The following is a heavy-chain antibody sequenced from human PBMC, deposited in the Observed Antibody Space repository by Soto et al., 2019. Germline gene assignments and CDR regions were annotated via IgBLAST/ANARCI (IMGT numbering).Heavy chain of an antibody. Sequence: ASVKVSCKASGYTFTSYGISWVRQAPGQGLEWMGWISAYNGNTNYAQKLQGRVTMTTNTSISTAYMELSSLRSEDTAVYYCARADNYYGSGSYSDYWGQGTLVTVSS. D-gene: IGHD3-10*01. CDR1: GYTFTSYG. CDR2: ISAYNGNT. J-gene: IGHJ4*02. V-gene: IGHV1-18*01. CDR3: ARADNYYGSGSYSDY.